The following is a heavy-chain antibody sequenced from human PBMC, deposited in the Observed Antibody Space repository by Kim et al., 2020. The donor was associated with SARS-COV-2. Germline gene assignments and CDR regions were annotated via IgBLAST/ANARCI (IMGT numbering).Heavy chain of an antibody. D-gene: IGHD6-6*01. CDR1: GGSFSGYY. J-gene: IGHJ6*01. CDR2: INHSGST. V-gene: IGHV4-34*01. Sequence: SETLSLTCAVYGGSFSGYYWNWIRQPPGKGLEWIGEINHSGSTNYNPSLKSRVTISVDTSKNQFSLKLSSVTAADTAVYYCARGGPLDGRSSYHCYYAM. CDR3: ARGGPLDGRSSYHCYYAM.